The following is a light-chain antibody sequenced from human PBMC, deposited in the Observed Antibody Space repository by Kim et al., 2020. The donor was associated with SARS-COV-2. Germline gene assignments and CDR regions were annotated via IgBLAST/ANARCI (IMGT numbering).Light chain of an antibody. CDR1: RGITRN. J-gene: IGKJ4*01. Sequence: EIVMTQSPPPLSVSPGERATLSCRASRGITRNLAWYQQKSGQPPRILIYGASTRATGIPARFSGSGSGTEFTLTISDLQAEDVAIYYCQHYNYWPPLTFGGGTKVEIK. CDR2: GAS. CDR3: QHYNYWPPLT. V-gene: IGKV3-15*01.